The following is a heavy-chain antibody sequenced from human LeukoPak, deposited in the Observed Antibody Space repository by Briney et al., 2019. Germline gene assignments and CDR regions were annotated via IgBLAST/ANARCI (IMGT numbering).Heavy chain of an antibody. J-gene: IGHJ5*02. D-gene: IGHD3-10*01. Sequence: PGGSLRLSCAASGFTFSSYAMHWVRQAPGKGLEWVAVISYDGSNKYYADPVKGRFTISRDNSKNTLYLQMNSLRAEDTAVYYCAKNVPWFGELPNWFDPWGQGTLVTVSS. V-gene: IGHV3-30-3*02. CDR3: AKNVPWFGELPNWFDP. CDR2: ISYDGSNK. CDR1: GFTFSSYA.